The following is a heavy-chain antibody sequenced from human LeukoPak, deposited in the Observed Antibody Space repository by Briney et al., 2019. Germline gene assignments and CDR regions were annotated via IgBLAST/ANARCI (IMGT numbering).Heavy chain of an antibody. CDR1: GGSITSYY. CDR2: IYSSGST. Sequence: SETLSLTCTVSGGSITSYYWSWIRQPPGKGLEWIGFIYSSGSTNYNPSLRSRLTISVDTSKNHSSLRLSSVTAADTAVYYCARHFKHVRSGTQHWFDPWGQGTLVTVSS. D-gene: IGHD1-14*01. V-gene: IGHV4-4*09. CDR3: ARHFKHVRSGTQHWFDP. J-gene: IGHJ5*02.